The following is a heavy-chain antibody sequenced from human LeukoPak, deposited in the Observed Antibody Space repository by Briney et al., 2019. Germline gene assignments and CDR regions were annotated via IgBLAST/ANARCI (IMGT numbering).Heavy chain of an antibody. J-gene: IGHJ3*01. CDR1: GGSISNLDYY. D-gene: IGHD2-2*01. V-gene: IGHV4-61*02. Sequence: SQTLSLTCTVSGGSISNLDYYWTWIRQPAGKRLEWIGRIYTSGGTNYNPSLKSRVTMSVDKSKNQISLNLASLTAADAALYYCAGRGSSSGTFDVWGPGTFVTVSS. CDR3: AGRGSSSGTFDV. CDR2: IYTSGGT.